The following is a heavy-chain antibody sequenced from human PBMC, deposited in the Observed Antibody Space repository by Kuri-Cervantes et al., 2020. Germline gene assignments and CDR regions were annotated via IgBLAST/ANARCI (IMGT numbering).Heavy chain of an antibody. V-gene: IGHV3-33*01. D-gene: IGHD3-3*01. J-gene: IGHJ6*02. CDR1: AFTFSNYG. Sequence: GGSLRLSCAASAFTFSNYGMHWVRQAPGKGLEWVAVIWSDGSKKFYADSLKGRFSVSRDNSNNTLYLQMDSLRVEDTAVYYCATKYYDFWSGWENYYYGMDVWGQGITVTVSS. CDR3: ATKYYDFWSGWENYYYGMDV. CDR2: IWSDGSKK.